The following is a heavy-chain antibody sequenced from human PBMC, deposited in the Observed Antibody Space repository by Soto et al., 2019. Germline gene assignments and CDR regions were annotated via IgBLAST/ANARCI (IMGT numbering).Heavy chain of an antibody. CDR3: ARAWKEGDCDWLDY. CDR2: IYYSGST. V-gene: IGHV4-59*01. CDR1: GGSISSYY. D-gene: IGHD3-9*01. J-gene: IGHJ4*02. Sequence: QVQLQESGLGLVKPSETLSLTCTVSGGSISSYYWSWIRQPPGKGLEWIGYIYYSGSTNYNPSLKSRVTISVDTSKNQFSLKLSSVTAADTAVYYCARAWKEGDCDWLDYWGQGTLVTVSA.